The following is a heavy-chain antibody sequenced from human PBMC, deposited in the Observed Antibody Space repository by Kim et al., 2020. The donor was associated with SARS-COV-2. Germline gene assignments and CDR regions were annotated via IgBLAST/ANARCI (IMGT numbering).Heavy chain of an antibody. V-gene: IGHV4-59*01. J-gene: IGHJ2*01. CDR3: ARDHREWLQYTANWYFDL. CDR1: GGSISSYY. D-gene: IGHD3-3*01. CDR2: IYYSGST. Sequence: SETLSLTCTVSGGSISSYYWSWIRQPPGKGLEWIGYIYYSGSTNYNPSLKIRVTISVDTSKNQFSLKLSCVTAADTAVYYCARDHREWLQYTANWYFDLWGPGTLVSVSS.